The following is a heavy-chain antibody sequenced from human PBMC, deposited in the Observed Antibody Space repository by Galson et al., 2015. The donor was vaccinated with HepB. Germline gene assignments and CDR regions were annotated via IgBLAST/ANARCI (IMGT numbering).Heavy chain of an antibody. D-gene: IGHD3-3*01. Sequence: SVKVSCKASGGTFSNIAFNWVRQAPGQGLEWMGRNIPILGTATYGQKFQGRVTITADKSTSTLYMELTSLRSEDTAVYYCARDVKDFDFWSSFSAYDYYYMDVWGQGTTVTVSS. J-gene: IGHJ6*03. CDR2: NIPILGTA. V-gene: IGHV1-69*04. CDR1: GGTFSNIA. CDR3: ARDVKDFDFWSSFSAYDYYYMDV.